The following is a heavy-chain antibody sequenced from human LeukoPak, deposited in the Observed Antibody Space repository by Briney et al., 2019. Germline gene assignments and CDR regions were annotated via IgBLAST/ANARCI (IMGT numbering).Heavy chain of an antibody. Sequence: GGSLRLSCAASGFTFSSYAMSWVRQAPGKELEWVSAISGSGGSTYYADSVKGRFTISRDNSKNTLYLQMNSLRAEDTAVYYCAKGREANYYDSSDYSPNFDYWGQGTLVTVSS. J-gene: IGHJ4*02. CDR3: AKGREANYYDSSDYSPNFDY. CDR2: ISGSGGST. V-gene: IGHV3-23*01. CDR1: GFTFSSYA. D-gene: IGHD3-22*01.